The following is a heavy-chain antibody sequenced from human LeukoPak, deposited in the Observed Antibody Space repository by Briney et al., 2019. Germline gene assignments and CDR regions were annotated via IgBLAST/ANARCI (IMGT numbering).Heavy chain of an antibody. CDR2: INHSGST. CDR3: ARAYYDFWSGYYTRFDY. Sequence: SETLSLTCTVSGGSISSYYWSWIRQPPGKGLEWIGEINHSGSTNYNPSLKSRVTISVDTSKNQFSLKLSSVTAADTAVYYCARAYYDFWSGYYTRFDYWGQGTLVTVSS. D-gene: IGHD3-3*01. J-gene: IGHJ4*02. V-gene: IGHV4-34*01. CDR1: GGSISSYY.